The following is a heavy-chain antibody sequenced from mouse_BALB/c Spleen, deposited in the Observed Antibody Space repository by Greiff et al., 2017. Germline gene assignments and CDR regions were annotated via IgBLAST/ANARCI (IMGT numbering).Heavy chain of an antibody. CDR3: ARDDYAMDY. V-gene: IGHV5-6-3*01. D-gene: IGHD2-4*01. CDR2: INSNGGST. CDR1: GFTFSSYG. J-gene: IGHJ4*01. Sequence: EVQGVESGGGLVQPGGSLKLSCAASGFTFSSYGMSWVRQTPDKRLELVATINSNGGSTYYPDSVKGRFTISRDNAKNTLYLQMSSLKSEDTAMYYCARDDYAMDYWGQGTSVTVSS.